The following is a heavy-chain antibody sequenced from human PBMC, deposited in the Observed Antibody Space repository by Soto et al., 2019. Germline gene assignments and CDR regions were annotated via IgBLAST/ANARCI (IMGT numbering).Heavy chain of an antibody. CDR3: AREGRHSSSWSSLGYFDY. Sequence: QVQLVQSGAEVKKPGASVKVSCKASGYTFTSYGISWVRQAPGQGLEWMGWISAYNGNTNYAQKLQGRVTMTTDTSTSTAYMELRSLRYDDTAVYYCAREGRHSSSWSSLGYFDYWGQGTLVTVSS. CDR1: GYTFTSYG. V-gene: IGHV1-18*01. D-gene: IGHD6-13*01. CDR2: ISAYNGNT. J-gene: IGHJ4*02.